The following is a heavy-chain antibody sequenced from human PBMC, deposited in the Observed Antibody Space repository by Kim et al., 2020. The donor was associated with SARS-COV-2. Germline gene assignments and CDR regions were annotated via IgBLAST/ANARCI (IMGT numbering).Heavy chain of an antibody. D-gene: IGHD3-16*01. CDR1: GFTFSSYG. CDR3: ARDSVFRGVHDY. J-gene: IGHJ4*02. CDR2: IWYDGSNK. Sequence: GGSLFLSFAASGFTFSSYGMHWVRQAPGKGLEWVAVIWYDGSNKYYADSVKGRFTISRDNSKNTLYLQMNSLRAEDTAVYYCARDSVFRGVHDYWGQGTLVTVSS. V-gene: IGHV3-33*08.